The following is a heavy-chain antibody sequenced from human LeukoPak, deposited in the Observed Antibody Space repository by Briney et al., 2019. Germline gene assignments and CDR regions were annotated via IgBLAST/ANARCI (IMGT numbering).Heavy chain of an antibody. Sequence: PSETLSLICAVYGGSFSGYYWSWIRQPPGKGLEWIGEINHSGSTNYNPSLKSQVTISIDTSKNQFSLKLSSVTAADTALYYCARGPGTWYYYWGQGTLVTVSS. CDR2: INHSGST. J-gene: IGHJ4*02. CDR1: GGSFSGYY. D-gene: IGHD6-13*01. CDR3: ARGPGTWYYY. V-gene: IGHV4-34*01.